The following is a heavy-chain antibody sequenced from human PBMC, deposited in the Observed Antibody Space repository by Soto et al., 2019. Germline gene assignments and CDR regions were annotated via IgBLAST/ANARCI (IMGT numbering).Heavy chain of an antibody. V-gene: IGHV4-4*02. CDR3: AREQITIFGVVNRWFDP. CDR2: IYHSGST. D-gene: IGHD3-3*01. J-gene: IGHJ5*02. CDR1: GGSISSSNW. Sequence: SETLSLTCAVSGGSISSSNWWSWVRQPPGKGLEWIGEIYHSGSTNYNPSLKSRVTISVDKSKNQFSLKLSSVTAADTAVYYCAREQITIFGVVNRWFDPWGQGTLVT.